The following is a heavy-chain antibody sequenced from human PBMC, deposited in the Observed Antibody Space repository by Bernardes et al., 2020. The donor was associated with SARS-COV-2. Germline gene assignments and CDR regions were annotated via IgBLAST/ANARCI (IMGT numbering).Heavy chain of an antibody. CDR2: ISGSGGST. CDR3: AKEGVDSSSWYTPFDWFDP. V-gene: IGHV3-23*01. J-gene: IGHJ5*02. CDR1: GFTFSSYA. D-gene: IGHD6-13*01. Sequence: GGSLRLSCAASGFTFSSYAMSWVRQAPGKGLEWVSAISGSGGSTYYADSVKGRFTISRDNSKNTLYLQMNSLRAEDTAVYYCAKEGVDSSSWYTPFDWFDPWGQGTLVTVSS.